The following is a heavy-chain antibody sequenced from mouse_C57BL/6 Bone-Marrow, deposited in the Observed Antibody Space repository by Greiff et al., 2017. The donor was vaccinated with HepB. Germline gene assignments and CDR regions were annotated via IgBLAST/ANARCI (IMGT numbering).Heavy chain of an antibody. D-gene: IGHD1-1*01. CDR1: GYTFTSYW. J-gene: IGHJ1*03. V-gene: IGHV1-5*01. Sequence: VQLQQSGTVLARPGASVKMSCKTSGYTFTSYWMHWVKQRPGQGLEWIGAIYPGNSDTSYNQKFKGKAKLTAVTSASTAYMELSSLTNEDSAVYYGTREYYGSSHWYFDVWGTGTTVTVSS. CDR2: IYPGNSDT. CDR3: TREYYGSSHWYFDV.